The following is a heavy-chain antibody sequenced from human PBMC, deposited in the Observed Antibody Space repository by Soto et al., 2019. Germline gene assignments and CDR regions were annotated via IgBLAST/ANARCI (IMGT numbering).Heavy chain of an antibody. J-gene: IGHJ4*02. CDR3: ASPFSTASKGDY. D-gene: IGHD3-3*02. Sequence: SETLSLTCTISGGSISTSGYYWGWIRQPPGRGLEWIGSVYSSGATYYNSSLKSRVTISIDTSRNEFSLKLSSVTAADTAVYYCASPFSTASKGDYWGQGTLVTVS. V-gene: IGHV4-39*01. CDR1: GGSISTSGYY. CDR2: VYSSGAT.